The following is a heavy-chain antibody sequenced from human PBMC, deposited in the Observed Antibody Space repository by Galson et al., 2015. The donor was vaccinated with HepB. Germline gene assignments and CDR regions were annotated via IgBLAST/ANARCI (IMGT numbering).Heavy chain of an antibody. J-gene: IGHJ4*02. Sequence: SVKVSCKASGYTFTEYNIHWVRQAPGQRLEWMGWINAGNGNTKYSQKFQGRVSISRDTSASTAYMELSSLRSEDTAVYYCARGDQGYYDNSGYYWGQGTLVTVSS. CDR3: ARGDQGYYDNSGYY. D-gene: IGHD3-22*01. CDR1: GYTFTEYN. CDR2: INAGNGNT. V-gene: IGHV1-3*01.